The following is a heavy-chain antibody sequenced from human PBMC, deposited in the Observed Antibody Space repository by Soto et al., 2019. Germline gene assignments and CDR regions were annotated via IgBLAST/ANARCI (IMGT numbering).Heavy chain of an antibody. CDR3: AREDANAMAV. V-gene: IGHV1-2*02. CDR2: INPNSGDT. Sequence: ASVKVSCKASGYTFTGNYMHCVRQAPGQGLEWMGWINPNSGDTNYAQKFQGRVTMTRDTSISTAYMELSRLRSDDTAVYYCAREDANAMAVWGQGTTVTVSS. CDR1: GYTFTGNY. J-gene: IGHJ6*02.